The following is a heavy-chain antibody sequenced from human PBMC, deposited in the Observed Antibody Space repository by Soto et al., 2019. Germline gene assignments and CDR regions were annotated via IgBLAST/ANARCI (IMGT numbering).Heavy chain of an antibody. Sequence: SVTVSCKASVRTFSSYAISWVRQAPGQGLEWMGGIIPIFGTANYAQKFQGRVTITADESTSTAYMELSSLRSEDTAVYYGARGLLPDDYWGQGTLVTVSS. CDR1: VRTFSSYA. V-gene: IGHV1-69*13. CDR2: IIPIFGTA. J-gene: IGHJ4*02. CDR3: ARGLLPDDY.